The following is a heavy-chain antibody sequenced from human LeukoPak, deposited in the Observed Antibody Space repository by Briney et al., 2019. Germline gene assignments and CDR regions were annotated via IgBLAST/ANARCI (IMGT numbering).Heavy chain of an antibody. Sequence: ASVKVSCKASGYTFTSYAMNWVRQAPGQGLEWTGWINTNTGNPTYAQGFTGRFVFSLDTSVSTAYLQISSLKAEDTAVYYCARLKSMVRGVIGFDYWGQGTLVTVSS. V-gene: IGHV7-4-1*02. J-gene: IGHJ4*02. CDR2: INTNTGNP. CDR1: GYTFTSYA. CDR3: ARLKSMVRGVIGFDY. D-gene: IGHD3-10*01.